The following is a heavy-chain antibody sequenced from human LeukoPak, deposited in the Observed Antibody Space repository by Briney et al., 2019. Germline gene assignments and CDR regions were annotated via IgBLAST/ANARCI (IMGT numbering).Heavy chain of an antibody. Sequence: PGGSLRLSCAASGFTFSSYSMNWVRQAPGKGLEWVSSISSSSSYIYYADSVKGRFTISRDNAKNSLYLQMNSLRAEDTAVYYCARVGSSTSCYPNDYWGQGTLVTVSS. CDR3: ARVGSSTSCYPNDY. V-gene: IGHV3-21*01. D-gene: IGHD2-2*01. J-gene: IGHJ4*02. CDR1: GFTFSSYS. CDR2: ISSSSSYI.